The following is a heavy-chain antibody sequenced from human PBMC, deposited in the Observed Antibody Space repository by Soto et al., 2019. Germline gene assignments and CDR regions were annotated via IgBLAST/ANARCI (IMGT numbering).Heavy chain of an antibody. CDR3: AREYGMDV. CDR1: GYSFHTYA. CDR2: ISGYNGNT. V-gene: IGHV1-18*01. Sequence: QVQLVQSGAEVKKPGASVNVSCKASGYSFHTYAISWVRQAPGQGLEWVGWISGYNGNTNYAQKFQGRVTLTTDTYTKTAFMELRSLTGDDTAVYYCAREYGMDVWGQGTTVTVSS. J-gene: IGHJ6*02.